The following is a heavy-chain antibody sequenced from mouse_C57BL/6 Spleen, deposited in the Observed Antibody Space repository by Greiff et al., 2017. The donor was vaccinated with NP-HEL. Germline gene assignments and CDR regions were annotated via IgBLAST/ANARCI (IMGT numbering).Heavy chain of an antibody. V-gene: IGHV5-4*01. Sequence: EVQGVESGGGLVKPGGSLKLSCAASGFTFSSYAMSWVRQTPEKRLEWVATISDGGSYTYYPDNVKGRFTISRDNAKNNLYLQMSHLKSEDTAMYYCARIYDGYYRYAMDYWGQGTSVTVSS. CDR2: ISDGGSYT. D-gene: IGHD2-3*01. CDR1: GFTFSSYA. J-gene: IGHJ4*01. CDR3: ARIYDGYYRYAMDY.